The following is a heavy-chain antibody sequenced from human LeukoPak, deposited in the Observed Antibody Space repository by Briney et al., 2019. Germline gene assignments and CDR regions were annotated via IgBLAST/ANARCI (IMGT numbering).Heavy chain of an antibody. Sequence: PSETLSLTCTVSGGSISSYYWSWIRQPPGKGLEWIGYMYYSGSTNYNPSLKSRVTISVDTSKNQFSLKLSSVTAADTAVYYCARHSYYYDSSGYRGYYFDYWGQGALVTVSS. V-gene: IGHV4-59*08. CDR1: GGSISSYY. J-gene: IGHJ4*02. CDR3: ARHSYYYDSSGYRGYYFDY. CDR2: MYYSGST. D-gene: IGHD3-22*01.